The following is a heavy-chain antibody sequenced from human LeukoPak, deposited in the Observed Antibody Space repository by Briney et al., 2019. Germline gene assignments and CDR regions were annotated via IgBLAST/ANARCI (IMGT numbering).Heavy chain of an antibody. CDR1: GFTFSTYG. CDR2: IWYDGSNE. V-gene: IGHV3-33*01. CDR3: ARDRRRDGYKLDAFDI. J-gene: IGHJ3*02. Sequence: GGSLRLSCAASGFTFSTYGMHWVRQGPGKGLERVAVIWYDGSNEYYVDSVKGRFTISRDNSKNTLYLQMNSLRAEDTAVYYCARDRRRDGYKLDAFDIWGQGTMVTVSS. D-gene: IGHD5-24*01.